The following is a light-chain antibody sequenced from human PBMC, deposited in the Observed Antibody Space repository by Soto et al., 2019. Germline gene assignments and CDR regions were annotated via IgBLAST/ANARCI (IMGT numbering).Light chain of an antibody. CDR3: QQYNNWPPIT. CDR1: QSGSSY. V-gene: IGKV3D-15*01. CDR2: GAS. J-gene: IGKJ5*01. Sequence: EIVLTQSPATLSLSPGERATLSCRVRQSGSSYLAWYQQKPGQAPRLLIYGASNRATGIPARFSGSGSGTEFTLTISSLQSEDFAVYYCQQYNNWPPITFGQGTRLEIK.